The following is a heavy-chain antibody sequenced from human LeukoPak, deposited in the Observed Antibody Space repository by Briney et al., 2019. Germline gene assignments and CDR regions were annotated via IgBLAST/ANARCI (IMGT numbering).Heavy chain of an antibody. CDR2: ISAYNGNT. D-gene: IGHD3-22*01. V-gene: IGHV1-18*01. CDR1: GYTFTSYG. CDR3: ARVKRYYYDSSGYYCDY. J-gene: IGHJ4*02. Sequence: ASVKVSCKASGYTFTSYGISWVRQAPGQGLEWMGWISAYNGNTNYAQKLQDRVTMTTDTSTSTAYMELRSLRSDDTAVYYCARVKRYYYDSSGYYCDYWGQGTLVTVSS.